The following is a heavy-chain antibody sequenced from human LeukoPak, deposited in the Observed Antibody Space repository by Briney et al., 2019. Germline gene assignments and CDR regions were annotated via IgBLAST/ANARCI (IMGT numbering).Heavy chain of an antibody. Sequence: PGGSLRLSCAASGFTFSSYGMPWVRQAPGKGLEWVAVISYDGSNKYYADSVKGRFTISRDNSKNTLYLQMNSLRAEDTAVYYCAKDFWIDWGQGTLVTVSS. CDR1: GFTFSSYG. CDR2: ISYDGSNK. V-gene: IGHV3-30*18. CDR3: AKDFWID. D-gene: IGHD3-3*01. J-gene: IGHJ4*02.